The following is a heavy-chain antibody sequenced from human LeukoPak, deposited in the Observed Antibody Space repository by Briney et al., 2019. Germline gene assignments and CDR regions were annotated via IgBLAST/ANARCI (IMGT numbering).Heavy chain of an antibody. CDR3: ARTPLQVRLPPFDY. V-gene: IGHV1-3*01. D-gene: IGHD5-18*01. J-gene: IGHJ4*02. Sequence: ASVTVSCKASGYTFTSYAMHWVRQAPGQRLERMGWINAGNGNTKYSQKFQGRVTITRDTSASTAYMELSSLRSEDTAVYYCARTPLQVRLPPFDYWGQGTLVTVSS. CDR1: GYTFTSYA. CDR2: INAGNGNT.